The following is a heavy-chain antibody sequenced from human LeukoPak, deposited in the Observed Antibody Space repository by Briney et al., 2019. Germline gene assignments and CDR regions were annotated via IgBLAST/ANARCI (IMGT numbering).Heavy chain of an antibody. J-gene: IGHJ4*02. CDR3: ASPAKYSDTWYFDY. CDR1: GFTFSSYW. V-gene: IGHV3-7*01. Sequence: GGSLRLPCAASGFTFSSYWMSWVRQAPGKGLEWVANIKGDGSEKYYVDSVKGRFTISRDNAKNSLYLQMNSLRAEDTAVYYCASPAKYSDTWYFDYWGQGTLVTVSS. D-gene: IGHD6-6*01. CDR2: IKGDGSEK.